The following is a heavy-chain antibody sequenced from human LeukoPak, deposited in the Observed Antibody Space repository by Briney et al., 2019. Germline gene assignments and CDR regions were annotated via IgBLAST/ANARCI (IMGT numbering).Heavy chain of an antibody. V-gene: IGHV1-2*02. Sequence: GASVKVSCKASGYTFTGYYMHWVRQAPGQGLEWMGWINPNSGGTNYPQKFQGRVTMTRDTSISTAYMELSRMRSDDTAVYYCERERSSTSCYTSWGQGTLVTVSS. D-gene: IGHD2-2*02. J-gene: IGHJ5*02. CDR2: INPNSGGT. CDR3: ERERSSTSCYTS. CDR1: GYTFTGYY.